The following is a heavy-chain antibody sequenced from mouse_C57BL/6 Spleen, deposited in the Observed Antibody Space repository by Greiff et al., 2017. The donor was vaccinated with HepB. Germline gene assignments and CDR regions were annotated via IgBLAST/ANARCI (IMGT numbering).Heavy chain of an antibody. V-gene: IGHV5-16*01. CDR1: GFTFSDYY. CDR3: ARRGLGSSYVDYYAMDY. D-gene: IGHD1-1*01. J-gene: IGHJ4*01. CDR2: INYDGSST. Sequence: EVKLMESEGGLVQPGSSMKLSCTASGFTFSDYYMAWVRQVPEKGLEWVANINYDGSSTYYLDSLKSRFIISRDNAKNILYLQMSSLKSEDTATYYCARRGLGSSYVDYYAMDYWGQGTSVTVSS.